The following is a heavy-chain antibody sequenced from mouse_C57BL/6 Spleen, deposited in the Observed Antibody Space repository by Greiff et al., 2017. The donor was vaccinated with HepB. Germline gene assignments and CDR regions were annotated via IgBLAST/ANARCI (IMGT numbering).Heavy chain of an antibody. V-gene: IGHV1-7*01. CDR3: ASDYDDGHYAMDY. Sequence: QVQLKESGAELAKPGASVKLSCKASGYTFTSYWMHWVKQRPGQGLEWIGYINPSSGYTKYNQKFKDKATLTADKSSSTAYMQLSSLTYEDSAVYYCASDYDDGHYAMDYWGQGTSVTVSS. D-gene: IGHD2-4*01. CDR1: GYTFTSYW. CDR2: INPSSGYT. J-gene: IGHJ4*01.